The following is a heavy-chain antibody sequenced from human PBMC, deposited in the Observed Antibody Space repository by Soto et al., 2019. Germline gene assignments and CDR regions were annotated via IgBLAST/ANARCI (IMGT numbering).Heavy chain of an antibody. CDR2: INHGGNT. CDR1: DGSFSGYY. CDR3: ARGYYSGGSCYWFDP. D-gene: IGHD2-15*01. V-gene: IGHV4-34*01. J-gene: IGHJ5*02. Sequence: QVQLQQWGAGLLKPSETLSLTCAVYDGSFSGYYWSWIRQPPGKGPEWIGEINHGGNTNYNPSLKSRVTMSVDTSKNQFSLNLNSVTAADTAVYYCARGYYSGGSCYWFDPWGLGTLVTVSS.